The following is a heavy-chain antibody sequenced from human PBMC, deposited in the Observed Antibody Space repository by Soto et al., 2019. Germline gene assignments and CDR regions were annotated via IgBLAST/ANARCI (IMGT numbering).Heavy chain of an antibody. J-gene: IGHJ5*02. CDR2: IIPILGIA. CDR1: GGTFSSYT. Sequence: SVKVSCKASGGTFSSYTISWVRQAPGQGLEWMGRIIPILGIANYAQKFQGRATMTRDTSTSTVYMELSSLRSEDTAVYYCARGALWFGEFANWFDPWGQGTLVTVSS. D-gene: IGHD3-10*01. CDR3: ARGALWFGEFANWFDP. V-gene: IGHV1-69*02.